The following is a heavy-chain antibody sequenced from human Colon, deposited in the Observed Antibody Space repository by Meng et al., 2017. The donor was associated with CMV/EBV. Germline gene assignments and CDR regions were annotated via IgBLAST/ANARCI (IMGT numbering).Heavy chain of an antibody. V-gene: IGHV4-59*01. CDR2: VDYSGSS. Sequence: SETLSLTCTVSGDSITTYYWSWIRQPPGKGLEWIGYVDYSGSSNYNPSLKSRVTVSVDTSKNQFFLKLTSVTAADTAVYYCAREYYDILTGDHRAYYYGMDVWGQGTTVTVSS. D-gene: IGHD3-9*01. CDR1: GDSITTYY. J-gene: IGHJ6*02. CDR3: AREYYDILTGDHRAYYYGMDV.